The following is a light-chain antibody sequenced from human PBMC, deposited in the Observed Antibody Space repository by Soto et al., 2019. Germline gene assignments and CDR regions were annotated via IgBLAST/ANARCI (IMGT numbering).Light chain of an antibody. CDR2: LGS. CDR1: QSLLHSDGYKC. V-gene: IGKV2-28*01. Sequence: DIVLTQSPLSLPVTPGEPASISCKSSQSLLHSDGYKCLDWYVQKAGQSPQLLIYLGSHRASGVPDRLSGSGSGTDFTLKISKLEADDVGVYYCMQTLQTPFTFGPGTKVDIK. J-gene: IGKJ3*01. CDR3: MQTLQTPFT.